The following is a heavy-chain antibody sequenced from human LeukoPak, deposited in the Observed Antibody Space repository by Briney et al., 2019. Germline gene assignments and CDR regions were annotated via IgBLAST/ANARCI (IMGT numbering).Heavy chain of an antibody. CDR1: GFTFSDYY. Sequence: GGSLRLSCAASGFTFSDYYMSWIRQAPGKGLEWVSAISGSGGSTYYADSVKGRFTISRDNSKNTLYLQMNSLRAEDTAVYYCARDLGQYYDTSDNWFDPWGQGTLVTVSS. CDR2: ISGSGGST. CDR3: ARDLGQYYDTSDNWFDP. V-gene: IGHV3-23*01. J-gene: IGHJ5*02. D-gene: IGHD3-22*01.